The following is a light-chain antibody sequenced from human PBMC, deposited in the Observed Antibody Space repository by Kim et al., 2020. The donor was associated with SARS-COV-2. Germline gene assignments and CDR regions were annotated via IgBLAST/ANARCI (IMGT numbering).Light chain of an antibody. V-gene: IGKV1-5*01. CDR2: DAS. J-gene: IGKJ1*01. CDR3: QQYNTYPRT. CDR1: QSISSC. Sequence: ASVGDRVTMTCRASQSISSCLAWYQQKPGKAPKLLIYDASSLESGVPSRFSGSGSVTEFTLTISSLQPDDFATYYCQQYNTYPRTFGQGTKVDIK.